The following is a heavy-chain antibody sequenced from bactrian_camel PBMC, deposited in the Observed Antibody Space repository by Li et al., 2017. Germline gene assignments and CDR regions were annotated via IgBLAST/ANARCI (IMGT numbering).Heavy chain of an antibody. D-gene: IGHD2*01. V-gene: IGHV3S42*01. CDR3: AAEVGRVCGGGLGGLEYNY. CDR1: EFTSHTYC. Sequence: DVQLVESGGGSVQAGGSLRLSCELSEFTSHTYCMGWFRQTSGQARQDVPTLEYDGSALKERIADSVKGRFTISKDNAKKTLYLQMDSLDPADTAMYYCAAEVGRVCGGGLGGLEYNYWGRGTQVTVS. J-gene: IGHJ4*01. CDR2: LEYDGSALK.